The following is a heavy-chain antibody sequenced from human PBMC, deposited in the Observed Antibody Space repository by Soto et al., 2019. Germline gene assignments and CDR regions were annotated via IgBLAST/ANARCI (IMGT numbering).Heavy chain of an antibody. D-gene: IGHD2-2*01. J-gene: IGHJ4*02. CDR2: INPSGGNI. CDR1: GYTFTTYY. CDR3: GRDGGYQRFDY. V-gene: IGHV1-46*03. Sequence: QVQLVQSGAEVKKPGASVKVSCKASGYTFTTYYIHWVRQAPGQGLEWMGIINPSGGNITYAQKFQGRVTMTRDTSTSTVYMELSSLRSEDTVVYYCGRDGGYQRFDYWGQGALVTVSP.